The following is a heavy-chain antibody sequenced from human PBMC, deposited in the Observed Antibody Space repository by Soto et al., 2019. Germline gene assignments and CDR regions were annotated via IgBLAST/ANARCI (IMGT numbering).Heavy chain of an antibody. CDR1: AFPSSRYV. Sequence: SLLLPCAPFAFPSSRYVPHCVRQAPGKGLEWVAVIWYDGSNKYYADSVKGRFTISRENSENTLDLQMNSLRAEVTAVYYCARAVDSYYFAYWGQGTPVTVPQ. CDR2: IWYDGSNK. D-gene: IGHD5-18*01. J-gene: IGHJ4*02. V-gene: IGHV3-33*01. CDR3: ARAVDSYYFAY.